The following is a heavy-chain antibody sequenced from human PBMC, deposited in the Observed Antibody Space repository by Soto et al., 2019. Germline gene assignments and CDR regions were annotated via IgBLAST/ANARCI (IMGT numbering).Heavy chain of an antibody. CDR3: ARSTMIVVVITTLGDAFDI. CDR1: GGTFSSYA. Sequence: ASVKVSCKASGGTFSSYAISWVRQAPGQGLEWMGGIIPIFGTANYAQKFQGRVTITADKSTSTAYMELSSLRSEDTAVYYCARSTMIVVVITTLGDAFDIWGQVTMVTVSS. D-gene: IGHD3-22*01. J-gene: IGHJ3*02. V-gene: IGHV1-69*06. CDR2: IIPIFGTA.